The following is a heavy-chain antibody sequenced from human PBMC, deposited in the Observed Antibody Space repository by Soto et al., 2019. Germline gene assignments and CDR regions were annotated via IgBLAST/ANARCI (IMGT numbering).Heavy chain of an antibody. CDR3: AKDRGHWGQQLVMGPIDY. V-gene: IGHV3-30*18. D-gene: IGHD6-13*01. CDR1: GFTFSSYG. CDR2: ISYDGSNK. Sequence: GGSLRLSCAASGFTFSSYGMHWVRQAPGKGLEWVAVISYDGSNKYYADSVKGRFTISRDNSKNTLYLQMNSLRAEDTAVYYCAKDRGHWGQQLVMGPIDYWGQGTLVTVSS. J-gene: IGHJ4*02.